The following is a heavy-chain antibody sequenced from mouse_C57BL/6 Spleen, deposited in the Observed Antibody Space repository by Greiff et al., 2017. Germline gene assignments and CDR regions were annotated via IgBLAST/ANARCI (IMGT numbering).Heavy chain of an antibody. V-gene: IGHV1-80*01. CDR2: IYPGDGDT. CDR1: GYAFSSYW. J-gene: IGHJ3*01. CDR3: ARWGDGYYAWFAY. Sequence: LVESGAELVKPGASVKISCKASGYAFSSYWMNWVKQRPGKGLEWIGQIYPGDGDTNYNGKFKGKATLTADKSSSTAYMQLSSLTSEDSAVYFCARWGDGYYAWFAYWGQGTLVTVSA. D-gene: IGHD2-3*01.